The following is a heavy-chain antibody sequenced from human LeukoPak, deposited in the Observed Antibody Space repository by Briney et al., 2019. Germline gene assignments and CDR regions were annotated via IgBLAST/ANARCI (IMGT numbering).Heavy chain of an antibody. V-gene: IGHV4-34*01. D-gene: IGHD3-16*01. CDR3: ARGLRRSSTRGDLDY. CDR2: INHSGST. J-gene: IGHJ4*02. CDR1: GGSFSGYY. Sequence: SVTLSLTCAVYGGSFSGYYWSWIRQPPGKGLEWIGEINHSGSTNYNPSLKSRVTISVDTSKNQFSLKLSSVTAADTAVYYCARGLRRSSTRGDLDYWGQGTLVTVSA.